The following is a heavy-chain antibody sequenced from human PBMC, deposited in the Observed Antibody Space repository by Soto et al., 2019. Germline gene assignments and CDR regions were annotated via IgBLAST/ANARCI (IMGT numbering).Heavy chain of an antibody. CDR2: IYHSGST. CDR1: GGSISSGGYS. Sequence: LSLTCAVPGGSISSGGYSWSWIRQPPGKGLEWIGYIYHSGSTYYNPSLKSRVTISVDRSKNQFSLKLSSVTAAATAVYYCAREVLTGGYYFDYWGQGTLVTVSS. V-gene: IGHV4-30-2*01. D-gene: IGHD3-16*01. J-gene: IGHJ4*02. CDR3: AREVLTGGYYFDY.